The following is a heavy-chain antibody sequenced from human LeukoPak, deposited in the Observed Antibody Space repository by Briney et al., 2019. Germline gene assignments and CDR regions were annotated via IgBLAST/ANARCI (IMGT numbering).Heavy chain of an antibody. CDR3: ARDHCSSTTCYFDD. CDR2: ISWNGANT. J-gene: IGHJ4*02. CDR1: GFNFDDFG. Sequence: PGGSLRLSCVASGFNFDDFGLSWVRQVPGRGLEWVARISWNGANTGYADSVKGRFTISRDNAENSLFLQMNSLTADDTALYYCARDHCSSTTCYFDDWGLGTLVTVSS. V-gene: IGHV3-20*04. D-gene: IGHD2-2*01.